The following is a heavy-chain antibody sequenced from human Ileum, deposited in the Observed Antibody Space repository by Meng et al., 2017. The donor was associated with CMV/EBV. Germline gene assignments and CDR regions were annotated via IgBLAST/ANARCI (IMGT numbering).Heavy chain of an antibody. V-gene: IGHV2-5*01. CDR3: AHGPDANHGYNYGTFDS. D-gene: IGHD5-12*01. CDR1: VFSLSTSGVA. J-gene: IGHJ4*02. CDR2: IYWNDDK. Sequence: SGPTLVKPTHTLTLTCTFSVFSLSTSGVAVVWIRQPPGKALEWLGIIYWNDDKRYGPSLKNRLTITKDTSKNQVVLTLTYMYPVDTATYYCAHGPDANHGYNYGTFDSWGRGTLVTVSS.